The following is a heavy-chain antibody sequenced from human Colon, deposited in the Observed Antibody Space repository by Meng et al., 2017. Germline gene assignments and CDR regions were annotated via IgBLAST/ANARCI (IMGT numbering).Heavy chain of an antibody. J-gene: IGHJ5*01. CDR1: GDSITSGGYY. CDR2: IDHSGTT. Sequence: QVKLLGAGPGLVKPSQTLSLTCNVSGDSITSGGYYWSWIRQHPGKGLEWIGYIDHSGTTYDNPSLKTRLTMSVDTSKNQFSLKLTSVTAADTAVYYCARVVSLVVKGNWFDSWGQGTLVTVSS. CDR3: ARVVSLVVKGNWFDS. D-gene: IGHD2-15*01. V-gene: IGHV4-31*03.